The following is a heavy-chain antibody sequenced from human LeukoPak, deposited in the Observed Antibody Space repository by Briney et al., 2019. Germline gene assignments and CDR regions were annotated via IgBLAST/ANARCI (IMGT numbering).Heavy chain of an antibody. CDR3: ARDLCSSTSCYGRY. Sequence: ASVKVSCKASGYTFTGYYMHWVRQAPGQGLEWMGWINPNSGGTNYAQKFQGRVTMTRDTSISTAYMELSRLRSDDTAVYYCARDLCSSTSCYGRYWGQGTLVTVSS. J-gene: IGHJ4*02. D-gene: IGHD2-2*01. CDR2: INPNSGGT. CDR1: GYTFTGYY. V-gene: IGHV1-2*02.